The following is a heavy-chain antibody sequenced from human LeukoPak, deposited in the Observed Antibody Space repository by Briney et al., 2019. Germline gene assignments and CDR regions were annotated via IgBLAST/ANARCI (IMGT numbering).Heavy chain of an antibody. J-gene: IGHJ4*02. CDR3: ARRPSGFGELGGDY. CDR2: IYHSGST. V-gene: IGHV4-38-2*02. D-gene: IGHD3-10*01. CDR1: GYSISSGYY. Sequence: SETLSLTCTVSGYSISSGYYWGWIRQPPGKGLEWIGSIYHSGSTYYNPSPKSRLTISVDTSKNQFSLKLSSVTAADTAVYYCARRPSGFGELGGDYWGQGTLVTVSS.